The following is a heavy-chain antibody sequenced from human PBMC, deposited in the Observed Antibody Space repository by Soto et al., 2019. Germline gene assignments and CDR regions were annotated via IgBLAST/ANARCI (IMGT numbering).Heavy chain of an antibody. V-gene: IGHV3-23*01. D-gene: IGHD3-3*01. J-gene: IGHJ6*02. Sequence: GGSLRLSCAASGFTFSSYAMSWVRQAPGKGLEWVSAISGSGGSTYYADSVKGRFTISRDNSKNTLCLQMNSLRAEDTAVYYCAKCGRTVFGVVTLYGMDVWGQGTTVTVSS. CDR3: AKCGRTVFGVVTLYGMDV. CDR1: GFTFSSYA. CDR2: ISGSGGST.